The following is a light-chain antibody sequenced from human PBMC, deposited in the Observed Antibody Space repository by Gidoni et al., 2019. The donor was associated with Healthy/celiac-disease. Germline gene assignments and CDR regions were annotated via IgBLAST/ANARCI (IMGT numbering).Light chain of an antibody. V-gene: IGKV3-20*01. CDR3: QQYGSSPLYT. Sequence: EIVLTQSPGTRSLSPGERATRSCRASQSVSSSYLAWYQQKPGQAPRLLIYGAASRATGIPDRFSGSGAGTDFTLTISRLEPEDFAVYYCQQYGSSPLYTFGQGTKLEIK. CDR1: QSVSSSY. CDR2: GAA. J-gene: IGKJ2*01.